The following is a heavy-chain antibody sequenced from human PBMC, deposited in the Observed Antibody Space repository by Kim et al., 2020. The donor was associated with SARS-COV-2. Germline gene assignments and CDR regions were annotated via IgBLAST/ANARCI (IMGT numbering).Heavy chain of an antibody. V-gene: IGHV3-30*04. CDR3: ARRGYTAILYYFDY. J-gene: IGHJ4*02. D-gene: IGHD5-18*01. Sequence: GGSLRLSCAASGFTFSSYAMHWVRQAPGKGLEWVAFISYDGGNKYYADSVKGRFTISRHNSKNTLYLQMNSLRAEDTAVYYCARRGYTAILYYFDYWGQG. CDR2: ISYDGGNK. CDR1: GFTFSSYA.